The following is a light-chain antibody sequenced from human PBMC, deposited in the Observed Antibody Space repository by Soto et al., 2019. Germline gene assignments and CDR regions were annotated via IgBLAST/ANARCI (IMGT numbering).Light chain of an antibody. J-gene: IGLJ3*02. V-gene: IGLV1-47*01. CDR3: AAWDDSLSAWV. Sequence: QSVLTQPPSASGTPGQRVTISCSGSSSNIGTNNVHWFQQFPGTAPNLLIYRNNRRPSGVPDRFSGSKSGTSASLAISGLRSEDEADYCCAAWDDSLSAWVFGGGTKLTVL. CDR2: RNN. CDR1: SSNIGTNN.